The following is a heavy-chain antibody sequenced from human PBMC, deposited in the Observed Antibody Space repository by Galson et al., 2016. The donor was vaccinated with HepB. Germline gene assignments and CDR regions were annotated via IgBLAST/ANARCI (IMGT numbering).Heavy chain of an antibody. D-gene: IGHD6-6*01. CDR1: GYSFSSYG. J-gene: IGHJ6*02. CDR2: ISVYNDNT. CDR3: ARDSSSGNSYYNYGMDV. Sequence: SVKVSCKAFGYSFSSYGISWVRQAPGQGLEWMGWISVYNDNTKYAQNVQGRVTMTTDTSTSTAYMELRSLTSDDTAVYYCARDSSSGNSYYNYGMDVWGQGTTVTVSS. V-gene: IGHV1-18*04.